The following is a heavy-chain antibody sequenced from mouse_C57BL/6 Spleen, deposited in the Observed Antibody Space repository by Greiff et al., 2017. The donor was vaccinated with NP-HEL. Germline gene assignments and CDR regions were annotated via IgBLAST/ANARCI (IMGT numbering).Heavy chain of an antibody. CDR1: GYAFTNYL. CDR3: ALTGFAY. D-gene: IGHD4-1*01. Sequence: VQLQQSGAELVRPGTSVKVSCKASGYAFTNYLIEWVKQRPGQGLEWIGVINPGSGGTNYNEKFKGKATLTADKSSSTAYMQLSSLTSEDSAVYFCALTGFAYWGQGTLVTVSA. CDR2: INPGSGGT. J-gene: IGHJ3*01. V-gene: IGHV1-54*01.